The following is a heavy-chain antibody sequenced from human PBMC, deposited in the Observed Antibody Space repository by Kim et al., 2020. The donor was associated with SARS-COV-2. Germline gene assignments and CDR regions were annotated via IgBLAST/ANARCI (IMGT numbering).Heavy chain of an antibody. CDR3: VKGDGYSYFDY. D-gene: IGHD5-12*01. CDR2: GGST. Sequence: GGSTYYADSVKGRFTISRDNSKNTLYLQMSSLRAEDTAVYYCVKGDGYSYFDYWGQGTLVTVSS. J-gene: IGHJ4*02. V-gene: IGHV3-64D*09.